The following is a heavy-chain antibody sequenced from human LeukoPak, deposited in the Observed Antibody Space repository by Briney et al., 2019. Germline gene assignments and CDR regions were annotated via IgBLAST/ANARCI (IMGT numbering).Heavy chain of an antibody. CDR2: ISYDGSNK. CDR1: GFTFSSYA. D-gene: IGHD6-13*01. V-gene: IGHV3-30*04. CDR3: ARDRLPGIAADNWFDP. Sequence: PGGSLRLSCAASGFTFSSYAMHWVRQAPGKGLEWVAVISYDGSNKYYADSVKGRFTISRDNSKNTLYLQMNSLRAEDTAVYYCARDRLPGIAADNWFDPWGQGTLVTVSS. J-gene: IGHJ5*02.